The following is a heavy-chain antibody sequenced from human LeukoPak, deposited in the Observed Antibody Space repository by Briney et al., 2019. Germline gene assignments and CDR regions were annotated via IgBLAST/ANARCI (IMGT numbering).Heavy chain of an antibody. V-gene: IGHV3-23*01. CDR3: AKGPQWLVLDWFDP. J-gene: IGHJ5*02. CDR2: ISGSGGST. D-gene: IGHD6-19*01. Sequence: GGSLRLSCAASGFTFSSYAMSWVRQAPGKGLEWVSAISGSGGSTYYADSVKGRFTISRDNPKNTLYLQMNSLRAEATAVYYCAKGPQWLVLDWFDPWGQGTLVTVSS. CDR1: GFTFSSYA.